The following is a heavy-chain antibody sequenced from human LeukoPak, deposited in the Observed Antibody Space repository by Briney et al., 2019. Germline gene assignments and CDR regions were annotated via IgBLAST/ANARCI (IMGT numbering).Heavy chain of an antibody. Sequence: SETLSLTCTVSGGSISSYYWSWIRQPAGKGLEWIGRIYTSGSTNYNPSLKSRVTMSVDTSKNQFSLKLSSVTAADTAVYYCARDSSSKLEYDAFDIWGQGTMVTVSS. V-gene: IGHV4-4*07. CDR3: ARDSSSKLEYDAFDI. J-gene: IGHJ3*02. CDR2: IYTSGST. D-gene: IGHD6-13*01. CDR1: GGSISSYY.